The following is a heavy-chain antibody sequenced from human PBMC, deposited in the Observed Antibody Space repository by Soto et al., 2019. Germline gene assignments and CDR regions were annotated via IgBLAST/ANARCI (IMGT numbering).Heavy chain of an antibody. J-gene: IGHJ3*02. CDR1: GGSISSYY. V-gene: IGHV4-59*01. CDR2: IYYSGST. CDR3: ARVLGTVWGAFDI. D-gene: IGHD3-16*01. Sequence: SETLSLPCTVSGGSISSYYWSWIRQPPGKGLEWIGYIYYSGSTNYNPSLKSRVTISVDTSKNQFSLKLSSVTAADTAVYYCARVLGTVWGAFDIWGQGTMVTVSS.